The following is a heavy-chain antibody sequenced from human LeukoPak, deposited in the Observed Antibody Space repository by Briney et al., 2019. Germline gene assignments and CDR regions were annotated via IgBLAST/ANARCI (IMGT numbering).Heavy chain of an antibody. V-gene: IGHV3-33*01. Sequence: GGSLRLSCAASGFTFSSYGMHWVRQAPGKGLEWVAVIWYDGSNKYYADPVKGRFTISRDNSKNTLYLQMNSLRAEDTAVYYCARDGGTTPYYFDYWGQGTLVTVSS. CDR1: GFTFSSYG. CDR3: ARDGGTTPYYFDY. J-gene: IGHJ4*02. CDR2: IWYDGSNK. D-gene: IGHD1-7*01.